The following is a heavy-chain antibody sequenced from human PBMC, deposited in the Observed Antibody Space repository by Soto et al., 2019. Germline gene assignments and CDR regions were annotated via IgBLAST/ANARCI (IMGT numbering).Heavy chain of an antibody. CDR3: TVGGAGHPFDY. CDR2: IHYSGST. Sequence: QVQLQESGPGLVKPSETLSLTCTVSGVSITSRYWTWIRQPPGKGLEWIGNIHYSGSTNYSPYLKGRVIISVDTSENQSSPKLRSVTTADTAVYYCTVGGAGHPFDYWGQGTLGTVSS. D-gene: IGHD3-16*01. CDR1: GVSITSRY. J-gene: IGHJ4*02. V-gene: IGHV4-59*11.